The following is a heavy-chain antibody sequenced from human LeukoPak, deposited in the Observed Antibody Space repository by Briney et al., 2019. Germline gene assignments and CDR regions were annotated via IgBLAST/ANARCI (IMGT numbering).Heavy chain of an antibody. J-gene: IGHJ1*01. Sequence: PGGSLRLSCAASGFTFSSYSMNWVRQAPGKGLEWVSSISSSSSYIYYADSVKGRFTISRDNAKNSLHLQMNSLRAEDTAVYYCARHYYGSGSYYKGAFQHWGQGTLVTGSS. D-gene: IGHD3-10*01. CDR2: ISSSSSYI. V-gene: IGHV3-21*01. CDR3: ARHYYGSGSYYKGAFQH. CDR1: GFTFSSYS.